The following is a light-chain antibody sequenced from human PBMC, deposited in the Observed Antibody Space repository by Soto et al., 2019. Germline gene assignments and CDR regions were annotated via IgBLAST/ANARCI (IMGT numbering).Light chain of an antibody. J-gene: IGKJ5*01. CDR3: QQSYMDPIT. CDR1: QSISTY. V-gene: IGKV1-39*01. CDR2: DAS. Sequence: DIQMTQSPSSLSASVGTRAPITCRASQSISTYLNWYQKQPGKAPNLLIYDASRLQSGVPSRFSGSGGGTDFTLSISSVQPEDFATYFCQQSYMDPITFGQGTRLEI.